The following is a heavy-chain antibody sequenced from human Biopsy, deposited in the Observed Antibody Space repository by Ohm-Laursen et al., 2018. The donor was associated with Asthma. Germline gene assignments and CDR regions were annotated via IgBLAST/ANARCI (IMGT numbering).Heavy chain of an antibody. CDR3: ARTFHFWSPYHAKHYQL. Sequence: RSLRLSCSASGFTFSSYGMYWVRQAPGKGLEWVAVISYDGSNKYYADSVKGRFTISRDNAKNSLYLQMNSLRAEDTAVYYCARTFHFWSPYHAKHYQLWGQGTLVTVSS. CDR1: GFTFSSYG. J-gene: IGHJ1*01. CDR2: ISYDGSNK. D-gene: IGHD3-3*02. V-gene: IGHV3-30*03.